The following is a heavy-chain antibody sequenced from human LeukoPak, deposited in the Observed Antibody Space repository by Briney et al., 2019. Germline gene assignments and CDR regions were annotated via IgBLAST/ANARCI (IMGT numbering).Heavy chain of an antibody. Sequence: GGSLRLSCAASGFIFSNYAISWVRQAPGKGLEWVSAISGSGGSTYYADSVKGRFTISRDNSKNTLYLQMNSLRAEDTAVYYCAKAESYDSSGYYPKDDAFDIWGQGTMVTVSS. J-gene: IGHJ3*02. CDR3: AKAESYDSSGYYPKDDAFDI. CDR2: ISGSGGST. D-gene: IGHD3-22*01. V-gene: IGHV3-23*01. CDR1: GFIFSNYA.